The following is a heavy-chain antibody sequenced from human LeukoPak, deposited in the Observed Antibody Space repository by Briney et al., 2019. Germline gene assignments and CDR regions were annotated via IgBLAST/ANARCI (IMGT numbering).Heavy chain of an antibody. CDR1: GGSISSYY. D-gene: IGHD1-7*01. V-gene: IGHV4-59*08. Sequence: SETLSLTCTVSGGSISSYYWSWIRQPPGKGLEWIGYIFYSGNTNYNPSLKSRVTISVDTSKNEFSLKLSYVTAADTAVYYCARQGTNWFDPWGQGTLVTVSS. CDR3: ARQGTNWFDP. J-gene: IGHJ5*02. CDR2: IFYSGNT.